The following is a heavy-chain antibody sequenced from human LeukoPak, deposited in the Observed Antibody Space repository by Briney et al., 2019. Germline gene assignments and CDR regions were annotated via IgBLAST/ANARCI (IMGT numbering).Heavy chain of an antibody. V-gene: IGHV1-2*02. J-gene: IGHJ3*02. Sequence: ASVKVSCKASGYTFTSYGISWVRQAPGQGLEWMGWINPNSGGTNYAQKFQGRVTMTRDTSISIAYMELSNLRSDDTAVYYCARAGVWDSSDTSGYHNGAFDIWGQGTMVTVSS. D-gene: IGHD3-22*01. CDR1: GYTFTSYG. CDR3: ARAGVWDSSDTSGYHNGAFDI. CDR2: INPNSGGT.